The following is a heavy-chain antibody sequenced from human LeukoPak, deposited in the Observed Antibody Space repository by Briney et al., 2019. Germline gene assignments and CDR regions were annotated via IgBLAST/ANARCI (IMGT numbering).Heavy chain of an antibody. CDR2: ISSSGSTI. CDR1: GFTFSDYY. Sequence: GGSLRLSCAASGFTFSDYYMRWIRQAPGKGLEWVSYISSSGSTIYYADSVKGRFTISRDNAKNSLYLQMNSLRAEDTAVYYCARAVASSGYYGDDAFDIWGQGTMVTVSS. V-gene: IGHV3-11*01. J-gene: IGHJ3*02. CDR3: ARAVASSGYYGDDAFDI. D-gene: IGHD3-22*01.